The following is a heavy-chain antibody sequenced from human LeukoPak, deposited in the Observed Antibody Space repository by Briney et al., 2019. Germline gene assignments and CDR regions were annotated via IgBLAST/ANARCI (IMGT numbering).Heavy chain of an antibody. V-gene: IGHV5-51*01. CDR2: IYPGDSDT. J-gene: IGHJ5*02. CDR1: GYSFTNYW. D-gene: IGHD5-12*01. Sequence: GESLKISSKGSGYSFTNYWIGWVRQLPEKGLEWVGIIYPGDSDTSYSPSFQGQVTISADKSISTAYLQWSSLKASDTAMYYGARRGEYGGSGDWFDPWGQGTLVTVSS. CDR3: ARRGEYGGSGDWFDP.